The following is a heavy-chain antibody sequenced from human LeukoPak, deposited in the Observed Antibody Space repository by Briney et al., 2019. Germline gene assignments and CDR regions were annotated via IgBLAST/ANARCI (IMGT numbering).Heavy chain of an antibody. Sequence: AGSLRLSCAASGFTLSSYGMHWVRQAPGKGLEWVALIRYDGSNKYYADSVKGRFTISRDNSKNTLYLQMNSLRAEDTAVYYCAKTVGSSWYFDYWGQGTLVTVSS. CDR2: IRYDGSNK. D-gene: IGHD6-13*01. V-gene: IGHV3-30*02. CDR3: AKTVGSSWYFDY. CDR1: GFTLSSYG. J-gene: IGHJ4*02.